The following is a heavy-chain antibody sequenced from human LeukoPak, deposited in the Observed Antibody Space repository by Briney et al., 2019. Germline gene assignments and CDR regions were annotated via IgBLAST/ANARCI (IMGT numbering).Heavy chain of an antibody. CDR3: ASNTPENYDILTGQLYYYYGMDV. CDR1: GGSISSSSYY. CDR2: IYYSGST. D-gene: IGHD3-9*01. Sequence: TPSETLSLTCTVSGGSISSSSYYWGWIRQPPGKGLEWIGSIYYSGSTYYNPSLKSRVTISVDTSKNQFSLKLSSVTAADTAVYYCASNTPENYDILTGQLYYYYGMDVWGQGTTVTVSS. V-gene: IGHV4-39*07. J-gene: IGHJ6*02.